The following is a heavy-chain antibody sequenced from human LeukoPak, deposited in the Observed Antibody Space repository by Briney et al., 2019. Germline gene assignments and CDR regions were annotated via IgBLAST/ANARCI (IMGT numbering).Heavy chain of an antibody. D-gene: IGHD6-13*01. CDR3: ARAIAAAGPVKTIDDAFDI. V-gene: IGHV1-3*01. CDR1: GYTFTSYA. J-gene: IGHJ3*02. Sequence: ASVKVSCKASGYTFTSYAMHWVRQAPGQRLEWMGWINAGNGNTKYSQKFQGRVTITRDTSASTAYMELSSLRSEDTAVYYCARAIAAAGPVKTIDDAFDIWGQGTMVTVSS. CDR2: INAGNGNT.